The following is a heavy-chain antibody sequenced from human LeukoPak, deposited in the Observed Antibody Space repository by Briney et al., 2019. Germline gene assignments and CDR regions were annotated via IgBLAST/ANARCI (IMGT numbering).Heavy chain of an antibody. CDR2: IIPILGIA. CDR3: ARGFGGYSGYDWSNWFDP. D-gene: IGHD5-12*01. V-gene: IGHV1-69*04. CDR1: GGTFSSYA. Sequence: SVKVSCKASGGTFSSYAISWVRQAAGQGLEWMGRIIPILGIANYAQKFQGRVTITADKSTSTAYMELSSLRSEDTAVYYCARGFGGYSGYDWSNWFDPWGQGTLVTVSS. J-gene: IGHJ5*02.